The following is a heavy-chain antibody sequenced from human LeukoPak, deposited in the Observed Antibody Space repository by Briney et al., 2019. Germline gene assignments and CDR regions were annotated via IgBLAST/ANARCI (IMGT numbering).Heavy chain of an antibody. CDR2: ISPSGGST. CDR3: ARAASVVTPYYFDY. D-gene: IGHD4-23*01. V-gene: IGHV1-46*01. J-gene: IGHJ4*02. Sequence: ASVKVSCKASGYTFTSYYLHWVRQAPGQGLEWMGIISPSGGSTTYAQRFQGRVTMTRDTSTSTFYMELSSLRSGDTAVYYCARAASVVTPYYFDYWGQGTLSPSPQ. CDR1: GYTFTSYY.